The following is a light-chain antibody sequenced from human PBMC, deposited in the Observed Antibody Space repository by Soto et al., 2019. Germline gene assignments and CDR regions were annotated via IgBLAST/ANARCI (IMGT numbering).Light chain of an antibody. CDR3: QPYNNWPPIT. CDR2: GAS. J-gene: IGKJ5*01. Sequence: EIVMTQSPATLSVSPGERATLSCRASQSVSSNLAWSQQKPGQAPRLLIYGASTRATGIPARFSGSGSWTEFTLTISSLQSEDFAVYYCQPYNNWPPITFGQGTRLEIK. CDR1: QSVSSN. V-gene: IGKV3-15*01.